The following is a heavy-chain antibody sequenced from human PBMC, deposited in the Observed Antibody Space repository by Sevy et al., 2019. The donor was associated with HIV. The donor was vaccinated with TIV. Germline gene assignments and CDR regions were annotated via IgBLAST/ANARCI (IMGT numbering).Heavy chain of an antibody. Sequence: KQSQTLSLTCAVSGGPISKNKWWSWVRQPPGQGLEWIGEIDQSGNINYNPSLKSRVAISTDKSKNQFSLTMNSVTDADTAMYYCARAVGRGRSSDAFDIWGQGTMVTVSS. V-gene: IGHV4-4*02. CDR1: GGPISKNKW. D-gene: IGHD1-26*01. CDR2: IDQSGNI. CDR3: ARAVGRGRSSDAFDI. J-gene: IGHJ3*02.